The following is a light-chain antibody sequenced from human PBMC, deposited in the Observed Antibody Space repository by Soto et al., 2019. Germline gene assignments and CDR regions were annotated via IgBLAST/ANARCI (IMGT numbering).Light chain of an antibody. CDR3: SSYAGSNNPVI. CDR2: EVS. CDR1: SSDVGGYNY. Sequence: QSALTQPPSASGSPGQSVTISCTGTSSDVGGYNYVSWYQQHPGKAPKFMIYEVSKRPSGVPDRFSGSKSGNTASLTVSGLQADDEAGYYCSSYAGSNNPVIFGGGTKLTVL. J-gene: IGLJ2*01. V-gene: IGLV2-8*01.